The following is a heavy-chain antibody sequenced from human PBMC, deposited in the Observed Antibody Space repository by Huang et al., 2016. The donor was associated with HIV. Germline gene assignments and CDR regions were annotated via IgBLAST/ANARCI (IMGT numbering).Heavy chain of an antibody. J-gene: IGHJ5*02. CDR2: INYSGSS. D-gene: IGHD3-3*01. V-gene: IGHV4-34*02. CDR1: GGSFSGYY. Sequence: QVQLQQWGAGLLKPSETLSLNCAVSGGSFSGYYWNWIRQPPGKGLEWIGEINYSGSSNYKPSLKSRVTMSVDTSKNHFSLKLRSVTAADTAVYYCVRGRFLGWLSLRWSCDPWGQGSLVTVSS. CDR3: VRGRFLGWLSLRWSCDP.